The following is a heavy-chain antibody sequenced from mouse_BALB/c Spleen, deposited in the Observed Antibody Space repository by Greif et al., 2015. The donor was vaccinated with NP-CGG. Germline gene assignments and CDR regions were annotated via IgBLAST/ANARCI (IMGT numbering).Heavy chain of an antibody. D-gene: IGHD4-1*01. CDR2: INPNNGGT. V-gene: IGHV1-18*01. CDR3: AMGRGYFDY. CDR1: GYTFTEYT. J-gene: IGHJ2*01. Sequence: VQLKDSGPELVKPGASVKISCKTSGYTFTEYTMHWVKQSHGKSLEWIGGINPNNGGTSYNQEFKGKATLTVDKSSSTAYMELRSLTSEDSAVYYCAMGRGYFDYWGQGTTLTVSS.